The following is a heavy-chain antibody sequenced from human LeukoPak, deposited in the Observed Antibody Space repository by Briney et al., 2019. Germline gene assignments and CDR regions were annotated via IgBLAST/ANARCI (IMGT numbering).Heavy chain of an antibody. CDR2: IYPGDSGT. D-gene: IGHD2-2*01. Sequence: GESLKISCKGSAFSFTSYWIAWVRQMPGEGLEWMGIIYPGDSGTRYSPSFQGQVTISADKSISTAYLQWSTLKASDTAIYYCARRRYCNSTSCYEGAFDIRGQGTMVTVSS. CDR3: ARRRYCNSTSCYEGAFDI. J-gene: IGHJ3*02. V-gene: IGHV5-51*01. CDR1: AFSFTSYW.